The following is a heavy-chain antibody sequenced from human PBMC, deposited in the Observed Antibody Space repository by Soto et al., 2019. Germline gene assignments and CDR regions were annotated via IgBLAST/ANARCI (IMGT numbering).Heavy chain of an antibody. CDR1: GGSINTFY. Sequence: PSETLSLTCTVSGGSINTFYWSWVRQPAGKGLEWIGRIFSSGSTSFNPSLKSRVIISVDTSKNQLSLKLSSVTAADTAVYYCARVSMSTVSWGFDPWGQGTLVTVSS. V-gene: IGHV4-4*07. J-gene: IGHJ5*02. CDR2: IFSSGST. CDR3: ARVSMSTVSWGFDP. D-gene: IGHD4-4*01.